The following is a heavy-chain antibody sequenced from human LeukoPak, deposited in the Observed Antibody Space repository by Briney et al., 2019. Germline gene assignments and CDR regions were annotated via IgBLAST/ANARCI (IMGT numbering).Heavy chain of an antibody. CDR2: IYPDDSDT. CDR1: GYRFTSYW. V-gene: IGHV5-51*01. D-gene: IGHD2-15*01. CDR3: ARQEYCSGGSCYTWFDP. Sequence: GESLKISCQGSGYRFTSYWIGWVRQKPGKGLEWLGMIYPDDSDTRYSPSFLGQVTISADTSISTAYLQWSSLMASDTAMYYCARQEYCSGGSCYTWFDPWGQGTLVTVSS. J-gene: IGHJ5*02.